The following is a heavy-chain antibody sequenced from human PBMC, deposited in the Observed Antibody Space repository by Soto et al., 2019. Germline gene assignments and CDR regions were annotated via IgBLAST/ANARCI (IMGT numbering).Heavy chain of an antibody. D-gene: IGHD6-13*01. Sequence: GGSLRLSCAASGFTFSSYSMNWVRQAPGRGLERVSYISSSSTIYYADSVKGRFTISRDNAKNSLYLQMNSLRAEDTAVYYCARHPERIAQIGWFDPWGQGT. CDR3: ARHPERIAQIGWFDP. CDR2: ISSSSTI. J-gene: IGHJ5*02. V-gene: IGHV3-48*01. CDR1: GFTFSSYS.